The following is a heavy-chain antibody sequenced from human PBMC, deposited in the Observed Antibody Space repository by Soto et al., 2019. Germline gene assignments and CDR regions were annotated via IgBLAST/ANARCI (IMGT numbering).Heavy chain of an antibody. V-gene: IGHV3-48*01. CDR3: ARAKQWLAGAFDI. Sequence: EVQLVESGGGLVQPGGSLRLSCAASGFPFSNYNMNWVRQAPGKGLEGVSYISSSSTTIYYADSVKGRFTISRDNAKNSLYLQMNSLRAEDTAVYYCARAKQWLAGAFDIWGQGTMVTVSS. CDR1: GFPFSNYN. J-gene: IGHJ3*02. D-gene: IGHD6-19*01. CDR2: ISSSSTTI.